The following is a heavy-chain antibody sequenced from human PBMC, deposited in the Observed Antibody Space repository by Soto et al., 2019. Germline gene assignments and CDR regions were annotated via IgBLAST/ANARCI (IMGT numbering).Heavy chain of an antibody. Sequence: QVQLVQSGAEVKKPGASVKVSCKASGYTFTSYAMHWVRQAPGQRLEWMGWINAGNGNTKYSQKFQGRVTITRDTCASLAHREVSSLSSEVTGVYYCARVPGGPDDLGDYWGQGTLVTVSS. D-gene: IGHD2-8*02. CDR2: INAGNGNT. CDR1: GYTFTSYA. J-gene: IGHJ4*02. CDR3: ARVPGGPDDLGDY. V-gene: IGHV1-3*01.